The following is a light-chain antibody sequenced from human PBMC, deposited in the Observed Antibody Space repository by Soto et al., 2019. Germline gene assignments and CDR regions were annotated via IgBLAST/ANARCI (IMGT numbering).Light chain of an antibody. J-gene: IGKJ1*01. CDR1: QSISSY. Sequence: DIQMTQSPSSLSASVGDRVTITFRASQSISSYLNWYQQKTGQAPKLLIYAASTLHSGVPSRFSGSGSGTEFTLTISSLQPEDFATYYCQQNAIIPPWTFGQGTKVDIK. CDR2: AAS. CDR3: QQNAIIPPWT. V-gene: IGKV1-39*01.